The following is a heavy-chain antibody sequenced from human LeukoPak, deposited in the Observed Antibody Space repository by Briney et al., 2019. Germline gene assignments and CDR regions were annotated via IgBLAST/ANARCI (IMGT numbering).Heavy chain of an antibody. CDR3: ARGQWLLRLDAFDI. J-gene: IGHJ3*02. V-gene: IGHV3-21*01. CDR2: ISSSSSYI. Sequence: PGGSLRLSCAASGFTFSSYSMNWVRQAPGKGLEWVSSISSSSSYIYYADSVKGRFTTSRDNAKNSLYLQMNSLRAEDTAVYYCARGQWLLRLDAFDIWGQGTMVTVSS. CDR1: GFTFSSYS. D-gene: IGHD3-22*01.